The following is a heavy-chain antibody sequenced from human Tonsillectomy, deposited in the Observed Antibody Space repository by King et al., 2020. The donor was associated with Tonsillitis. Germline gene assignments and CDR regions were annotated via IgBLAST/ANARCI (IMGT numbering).Heavy chain of an antibody. CDR2: IYSGGST. CDR3: ARDLGSGSESYPYYYYGMDV. CDR1: GFTVSSNY. D-gene: IGHD3-10*01. Sequence: VQLVESGGGLVQPGGSLRLSCAASGFTVSSNYMSWVRQAPGKGLEWVSVIYSGGSTYYADSVKGRFTISRDNSKNTLYLKMNSLRAEDTAVYYCARDLGSGSESYPYYYYGMDVWGQGTTVTVSS. J-gene: IGHJ6*02. V-gene: IGHV3-66*01.